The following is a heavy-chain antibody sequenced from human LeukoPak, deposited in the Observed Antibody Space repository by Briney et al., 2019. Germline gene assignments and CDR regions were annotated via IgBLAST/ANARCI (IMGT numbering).Heavy chain of an antibody. CDR2: ISVYNGNT. CDR1: GYTFTSYG. J-gene: IGHJ4*02. CDR3: ARGGLRWPRDF. V-gene: IGHV1-18*01. D-gene: IGHD4-23*01. Sequence: ASVKASCKASGYTFTSYGISWVRQAPGQGLEWMGWISVYNGNTNYAQKLQDRVTMPADTSTTTAYMQLRSLRSDDTAVYYCARGGLRWPRDFWGQGTLVTVSS.